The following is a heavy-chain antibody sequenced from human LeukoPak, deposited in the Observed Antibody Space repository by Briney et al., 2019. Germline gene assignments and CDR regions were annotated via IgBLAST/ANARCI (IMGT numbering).Heavy chain of an antibody. Sequence: PGGSLRLSCAASGFTFDDYALHWVRQTPGKGLEWVSGITWNSRSVAYADSVKGRFTISRDNAKNSLYLQMNSLRPDDTALYYCARDPIFYEDMLDYWGQGTLVTVSS. CDR1: GFTFDDYA. CDR3: ARDPIFYEDMLDY. V-gene: IGHV3-9*01. J-gene: IGHJ4*02. D-gene: IGHD2-15*01. CDR2: ITWNSRSV.